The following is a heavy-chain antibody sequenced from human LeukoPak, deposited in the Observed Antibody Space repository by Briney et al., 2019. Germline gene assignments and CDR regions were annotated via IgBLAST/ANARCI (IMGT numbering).Heavy chain of an antibody. D-gene: IGHD3-22*01. CDR2: IYPGDSDT. J-gene: IGHJ4*02. CDR3: AREGTYYESSGYYASFGY. V-gene: IGHV5-51*01. Sequence: GESLKISCKGSGYSFTSYWIGWVRQMPGKGLEWMGIIYPGDSDTRYSPSFQGQVTISADKSISTAYLQWSSLKASDTAMYYCAREGTYYESSGYYASFGYWGQGTLVTVSS. CDR1: GYSFTSYW.